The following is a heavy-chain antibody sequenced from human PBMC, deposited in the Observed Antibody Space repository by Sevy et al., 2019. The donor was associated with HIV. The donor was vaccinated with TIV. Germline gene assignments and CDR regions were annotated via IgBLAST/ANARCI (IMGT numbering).Heavy chain of an antibody. CDR1: GESFSGYY. V-gene: IGHV4-34*01. D-gene: IGHD3-10*01. CDR2: INHSGST. J-gene: IGHJ4*02. Sequence: SETLSLTCAVYGESFSGYYWSWIRQPPGKGLEWIGEINHSGSTNYNPSLKSRVTISLDTSKNQLSLKLSSVTAADTAVYYCARGRDYYGSGSYFYFDYWGQGTLVTVSS. CDR3: ARGRDYYGSGSYFYFDY.